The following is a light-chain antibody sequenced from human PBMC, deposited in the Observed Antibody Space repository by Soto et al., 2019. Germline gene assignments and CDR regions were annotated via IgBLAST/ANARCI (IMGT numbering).Light chain of an antibody. V-gene: IGLV2-23*01. CDR3: CSYAGSSTVA. CDR2: EGS. CDR1: SSDVGSYNL. J-gene: IGLJ2*01. Sequence: QSARTQPASVSGSPGQSITISCTGTSSDVGSYNLVSWYQQHPGKAPKLMIYEGSKRPSGVSNRFSGSKSGNTASLTISGLQAEDEADYHCCSYAGSSTVAFGGGTKLTVL.